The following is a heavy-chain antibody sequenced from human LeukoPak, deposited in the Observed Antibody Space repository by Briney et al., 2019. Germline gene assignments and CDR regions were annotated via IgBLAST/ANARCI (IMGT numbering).Heavy chain of an antibody. CDR2: IYSGGST. Sequence: GGSLRLSCAASGFTVSSNYMSWVRQAPGKGLEWVSVIYSGGSTYYADSVKGRFTISRDNSKNTLYLQMNSLSAEDTAVYYCARDLGTRDCYASSGSAWGQGTLVTVSS. CDR1: GFTVSSNY. V-gene: IGHV3-53*01. CDR3: ARDLGTRDCYASSGSA. J-gene: IGHJ5*02. D-gene: IGHD3-22*01.